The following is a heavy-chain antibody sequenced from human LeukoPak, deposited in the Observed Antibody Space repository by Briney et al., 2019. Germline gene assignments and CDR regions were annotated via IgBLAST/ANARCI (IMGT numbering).Heavy chain of an antibody. J-gene: IGHJ4*02. CDR3: ARDRWSGIDY. Sequence: SETLSLTCTVSGGSISSSGYYWGWIRQPPGKGLEWIGYIYYSGSTNYNPSLKSRVTISVDTSKNQFSLKLSSVTAADTAVYYCARDRWSGIDYWGQGTLVTVSS. CDR1: GGSISSSGYY. V-gene: IGHV4-61*08. CDR2: IYYSGST. D-gene: IGHD3-10*01.